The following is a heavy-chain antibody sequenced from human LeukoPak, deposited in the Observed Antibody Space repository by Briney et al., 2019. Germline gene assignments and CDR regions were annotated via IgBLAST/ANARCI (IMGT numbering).Heavy chain of an antibody. V-gene: IGHV4-39*01. D-gene: IGHD6-19*01. J-gene: IGHJ6*02. CDR3: TRQTAVAGTPGYYYYAMDV. CDR2: MYYSGST. Sequence: PSGTLSLTCTVSGGSITSSSYYWGWIRQPPGKGLEWLGSMYYSGSTYDNPSLKGRVTMSVDTSKNQFSLNLSSVTAADTALYYCTRQTAVAGTPGYYYYAMDVWGQGTTVTVSS. CDR1: GGSITSSSYY.